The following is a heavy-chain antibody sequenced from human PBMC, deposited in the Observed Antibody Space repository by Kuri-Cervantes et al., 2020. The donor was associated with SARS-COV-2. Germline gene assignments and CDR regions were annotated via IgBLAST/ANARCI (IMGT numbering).Heavy chain of an antibody. Sequence: GGSLRLCCAASGFTVSTNYMSWVRQAPGKGLEWVSLIYSSGNTHYADSVKGRFTISRDNSKNTLYLQLNSLRVDDTAVYYCARGGSCNSGTCFDYWGQGTLVTVSS. V-gene: IGHV3-53*01. CDR3: ARGGSCNSGTCFDY. CDR2: IYSSGNT. D-gene: IGHD2-15*01. J-gene: IGHJ4*02. CDR1: GFTVSTNY.